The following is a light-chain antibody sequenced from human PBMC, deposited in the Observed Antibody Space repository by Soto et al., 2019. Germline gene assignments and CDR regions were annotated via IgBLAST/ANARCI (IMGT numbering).Light chain of an antibody. Sequence: DIQMTQSPSSLSASVGDSVTIICQASQDISSFLNWYQQKPGKAPKLLIFDSSNLKTGVPSRFSGTGSGTDFTFTINSLQPEDIATYYCQQYDRLPRAFGPGTTVDI. CDR2: DSS. V-gene: IGKV1-33*01. J-gene: IGKJ3*01. CDR3: QQYDRLPRA. CDR1: QDISSF.